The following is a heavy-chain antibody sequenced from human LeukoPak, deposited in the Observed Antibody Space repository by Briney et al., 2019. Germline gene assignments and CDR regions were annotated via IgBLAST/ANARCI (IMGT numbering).Heavy chain of an antibody. CDR1: GYTFTSYY. CDR2: INPSGGST. V-gene: IGHV1-46*01. J-gene: IGHJ5*02. D-gene: IGHD6-19*01. Sequence: ASVKVSCKASGYTFTSYYMHWVRQAPGQGLEWMGIINPSGGSTSYAQKFQGRVTMTEDTSTDTAYMELSGLRSEDTAVYYCATARYSSGWYNWFDPWGQGTLVTVSS. CDR3: ATARYSSGWYNWFDP.